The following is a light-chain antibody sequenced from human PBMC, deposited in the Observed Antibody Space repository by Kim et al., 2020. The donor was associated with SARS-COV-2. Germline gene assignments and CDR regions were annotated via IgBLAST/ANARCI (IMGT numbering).Light chain of an antibody. CDR2: GAS. V-gene: IGKV3-20*01. CDR3: QQYGSSPHT. CDR1: QSVYSSY. J-gene: IGKJ2*01. Sequence: FTPGERPTLSCRASQSVYSSYLAGYQQKPGQAPRLLIYGASSRATGLPDRFCGSGSGTAFTLSISRREPEDFAVYYWQQYGSSPHTFGQGTRLEI.